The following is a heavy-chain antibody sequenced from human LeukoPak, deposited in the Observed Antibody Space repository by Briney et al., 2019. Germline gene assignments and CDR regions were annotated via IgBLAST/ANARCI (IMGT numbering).Heavy chain of an antibody. Sequence: SETLSLTCTVSGGSISTYYWSWGRQPPGKGLEWIGNIYYSGSTNYNPSLKRRVTISVDTSKNQFSPELTSVTAADTAVYYCAREPYCSSSSCTSVWGQGTLVTVSS. CDR1: GGSISTYY. J-gene: IGHJ4*02. V-gene: IGHV4-59*01. D-gene: IGHD2-2*01. CDR2: IYYSGST. CDR3: AREPYCSSSSCTSV.